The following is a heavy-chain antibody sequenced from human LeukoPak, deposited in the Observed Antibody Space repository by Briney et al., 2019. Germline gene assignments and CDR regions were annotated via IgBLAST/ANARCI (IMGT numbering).Heavy chain of an antibody. CDR2: IYYSGST. CDR3: ARLWLATTGDYFDY. V-gene: IGHV4-39*01. J-gene: IGHJ4*02. Sequence: SETLSLTCTVSGGSISSSSYYWDWIRQPPGKGLEWIGSIYYSGSTYYNPSLKSRVTISVDTSKNQFSLKLSSVTAADTAVYYCARLWLATTGDYFDYWGQGTLVTVSS. D-gene: IGHD5-12*01. CDR1: GGSISSSSYY.